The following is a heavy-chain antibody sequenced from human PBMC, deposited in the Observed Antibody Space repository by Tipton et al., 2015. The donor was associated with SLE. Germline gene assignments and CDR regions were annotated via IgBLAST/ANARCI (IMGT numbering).Heavy chain of an antibody. Sequence: TLSLTCAVYGGSFRSYYWSWIRQPPGKGLEWIGEINHSGSTNYNPSLKSRVTISVDTSKNQFSLKLSSVTAADTAVYYCARSAEYFQDWGQGTLVTVSS. CDR2: INHSGST. CDR1: GGSFRSYY. CDR3: ARSAEYFQD. V-gene: IGHV4-34*01. J-gene: IGHJ1*01.